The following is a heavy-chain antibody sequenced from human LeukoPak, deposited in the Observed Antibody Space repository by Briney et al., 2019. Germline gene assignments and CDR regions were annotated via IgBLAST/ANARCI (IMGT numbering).Heavy chain of an antibody. V-gene: IGHV3-7*01. Sequence: GGSLRLSCAASGFTFSSYWMSWVRQAPGKGLEWVANIKQDGSEKHYVDSVKGRFTISRDNAKNSLYLQMNSLRAEDTAVYYCASSIVVVPAARAFDIWGQGTMVTVSS. CDR1: GFTFSSYW. D-gene: IGHD2-2*01. CDR3: ASSIVVVPAARAFDI. CDR2: IKQDGSEK. J-gene: IGHJ3*02.